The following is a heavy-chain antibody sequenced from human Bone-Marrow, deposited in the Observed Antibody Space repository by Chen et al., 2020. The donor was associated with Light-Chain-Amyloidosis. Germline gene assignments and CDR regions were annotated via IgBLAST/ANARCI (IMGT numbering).Heavy chain of an antibody. Sequence: QLQLQESGPGLVRPSETLSLTCTVSGGSISINSYYWGWIRQPPAKGLEWIGSMSYSGSTYYSPSLKSRVTISVDTPKNQFSLRLNSVTAADTALYYCARMFGFCSGGSCYSAYFDYWGQGALVTVSS. CDR1: GGSISINSYY. J-gene: IGHJ4*02. V-gene: IGHV4-39*01. CDR2: MSYSGST. D-gene: IGHD2-15*01. CDR3: ARMFGFCSGGSCYSAYFDY.